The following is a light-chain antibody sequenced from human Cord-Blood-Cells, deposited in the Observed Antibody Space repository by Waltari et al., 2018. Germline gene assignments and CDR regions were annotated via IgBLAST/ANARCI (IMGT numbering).Light chain of an antibody. V-gene: IGKV4-1*01. J-gene: IGKJ3*01. CDR1: QRVLYSSNNTNY. CDR3: QQYYSTPFT. CDR2: WSS. Sequence: DIVMTQSPDSLAVSLGERATINCKSSQRVLYSSNNTNYLAWYQQKPGQPPKLLIYWSSTRESGGPDRFSGSGSGTDFTRTISSLQSGDVAVYYCQQYYSTPFTFGPGTKVDIK.